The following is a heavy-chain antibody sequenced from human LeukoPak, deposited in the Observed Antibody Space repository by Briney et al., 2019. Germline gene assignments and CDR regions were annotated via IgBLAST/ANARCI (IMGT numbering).Heavy chain of an antibody. D-gene: IGHD1-26*01. CDR2: IYPRDGST. CDR1: GYSFTSNY. CDR3: ARDTRGVWYFDL. Sequence: ASVKVSCKASGYSFTSNYIHWVRQAPGQGLEWMGMIYPRDGSTSYAQKFQGRVTITADESTSTAYMELSSLRSEDTAVYYCARDTRGVWYFDLWGRGTLVAVSS. J-gene: IGHJ2*01. V-gene: IGHV1-46*01.